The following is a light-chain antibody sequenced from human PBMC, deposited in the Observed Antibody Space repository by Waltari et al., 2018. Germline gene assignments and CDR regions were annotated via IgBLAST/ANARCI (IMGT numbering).Light chain of an antibody. V-gene: IGKV1-9*01. CDR2: AAS. Sequence: DIQLTQSPSFLSASVGRRVTVTCRASQDIGTYLACYQKKPGKAPHLLIYAASSLHTGVPSRFSAGGSGTLFTLTINRLQPEDFATYYCQQLHTYPLTFGGGTEVEL. J-gene: IGKJ4*01. CDR1: QDIGTY. CDR3: QQLHTYPLT.